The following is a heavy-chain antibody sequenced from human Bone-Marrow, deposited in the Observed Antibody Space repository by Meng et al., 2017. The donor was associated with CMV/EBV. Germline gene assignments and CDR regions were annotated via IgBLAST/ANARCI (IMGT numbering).Heavy chain of an antibody. CDR1: GYTFTSYG. CDR2: ISAYNGNT. CDR3: TRERCSSTSCYGIGAFGI. D-gene: IGHD2-2*01. Sequence: ASVKVSCKASGYTFTSYGISWVRQAPGQGLEWMGWISAYNGNTNYAQKLQGRVTMTTDTSTSTAYMELRSLRSDDTAVYYCTRERCSSTSCYGIGAFGIWVQGTMVTVSS. V-gene: IGHV1-18*01. J-gene: IGHJ3*02.